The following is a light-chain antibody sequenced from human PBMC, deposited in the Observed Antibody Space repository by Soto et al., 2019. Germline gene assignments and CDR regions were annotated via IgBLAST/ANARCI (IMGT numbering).Light chain of an antibody. J-gene: IGKJ1*01. CDR3: QQYGDLPWT. CDR1: QSVSSNY. V-gene: IGKV3-20*01. Sequence: ALTQSPRTLSSSPGERATLSCRASQSVSSNYLAWYQQKPGQAPRLLIYGASSRATGIPDRFSGSGSGTDFTLTIDRLESEDFAVYFCQQYGDLPWTFGQGTKVDIK. CDR2: GAS.